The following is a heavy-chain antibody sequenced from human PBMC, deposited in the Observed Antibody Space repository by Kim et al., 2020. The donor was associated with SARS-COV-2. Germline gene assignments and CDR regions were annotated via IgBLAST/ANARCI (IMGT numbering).Heavy chain of an antibody. Sequence: ASVKVSCKASGYTFTLYPMNWVRQAPGQGLEWMGWINTNTGNPRYAQGSTGRFVFSVDTSVSTAYLQITSLKADDTATYYCARQFGPGRSEQQVHGNFYYFPMDVWGQGTTVTVTS. D-gene: IGHD6-13*01. J-gene: IGHJ6*02. CDR1: GYTFTLYP. CDR2: INTNTGNP. V-gene: IGHV7-4-1*02. CDR3: ARQFGPGRSEQQVHGNFYYFPMDV.